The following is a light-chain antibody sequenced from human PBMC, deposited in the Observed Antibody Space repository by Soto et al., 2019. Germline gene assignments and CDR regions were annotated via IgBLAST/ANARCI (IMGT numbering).Light chain of an antibody. J-gene: IGKJ1*01. V-gene: IGKV3-20*01. CDR3: LQSDNSPRT. CDR2: GSS. Sequence: EIVLTQSPGTPSLSPGERATLSCRASQSISSSYLAWYQQKPGQAPRLLVYGSSNRATGVSDRFSGSVSGTDFTLTISRLEPEDFAVYYCLQSDNSPRTFSQGTKVEI. CDR1: QSISSSY.